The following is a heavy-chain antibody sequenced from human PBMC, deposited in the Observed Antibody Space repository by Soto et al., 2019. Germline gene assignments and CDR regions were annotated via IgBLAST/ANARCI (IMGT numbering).Heavy chain of an antibody. V-gene: IGHV1-69*08. CDR1: GGTFSPYT. CDR2: IIPFLGVT. J-gene: IGHJ4*02. Sequence: QVQLVQSGAEVKKPGSSVKVSCKASGGTFSPYTVNWVRQAPGQGLEWMGRIIPFLGVTNYAQKFQARVTLSAERSATTAYMELSGLRFEDTDVYYCARDWESTVSTWSFGAFWGRGTLVTVSS. D-gene: IGHD3-10*01. CDR3: ARDWESTVSTWSFGAF.